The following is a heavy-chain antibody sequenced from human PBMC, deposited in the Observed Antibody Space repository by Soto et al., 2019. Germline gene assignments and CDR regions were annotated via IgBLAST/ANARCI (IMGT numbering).Heavy chain of an antibody. CDR3: ARRYGGAFDF. D-gene: IGHD3-10*01. Sequence: SETLSLTCTVSGGSISSSSYYWGWIRQPPGKGLEWIGSIYYSGSTYYNPSLKSRVTISVDTSKNQFSLKLSSVTAAGTAVYYCARRYGGAFDFWGQGTMVTVSS. CDR1: GGSISSSSYY. CDR2: IYYSGST. V-gene: IGHV4-39*01. J-gene: IGHJ3*01.